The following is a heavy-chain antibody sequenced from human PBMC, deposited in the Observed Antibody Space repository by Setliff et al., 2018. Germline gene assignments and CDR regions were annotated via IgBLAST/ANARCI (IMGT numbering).Heavy chain of an antibody. D-gene: IGHD2-15*01. V-gene: IGHV4-38-2*01. CDR3: ARLYIVVVVAATPAWFDP. J-gene: IGHJ5*02. Sequence: PSETLSLTCAVYGGSFSGYYWGWIRQPPGKGLQWIGSIYHSGSTYYNPSLKSRVTISVDTSKNQFSLKLTSVTAADTAVYYCARLYIVVVVAATPAWFDPWGQGTLVTVSS. CDR1: GGSFSGYY. CDR2: IYHSGST.